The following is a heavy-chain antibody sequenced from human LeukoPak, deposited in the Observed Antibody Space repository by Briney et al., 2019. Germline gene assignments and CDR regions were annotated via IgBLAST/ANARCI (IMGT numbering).Heavy chain of an antibody. J-gene: IGHJ3*02. Sequence: GGSLRLSCAASGFTFSSYDMNWVRQAPGKGLEWVSGISGSGDSTYYADSVKGRFTISRDNSKNTLYLQMNSLRAEDTAVYYCARGNYDAFDIWGQGTMVTVSS. CDR3: ARGNYDAFDI. CDR1: GFTFSSYD. D-gene: IGHD1-1*01. CDR2: ISGSGDST. V-gene: IGHV3-23*01.